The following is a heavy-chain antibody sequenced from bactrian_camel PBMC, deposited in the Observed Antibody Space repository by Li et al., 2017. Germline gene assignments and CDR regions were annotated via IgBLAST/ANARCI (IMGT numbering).Heavy chain of an antibody. J-gene: IGHJ6*01. D-gene: IGHD4*01. CDR1: AHFDS. Sequence: QLVESGGGSAQAGGSMRLSCAAVAHFDSMGWFRQAPGMEREGVAAIDADGSTSYADSVKGRFTASRDNARNLFYLQMNNLKREDTAVYYCAARPPGHVWATARCFPGSRSRAYGYWAQGTQVTVS. CDR2: IDADGST. V-gene: IGHV3S53*01. CDR3: AARPPGHVWATARCFPGSRSRAYGY.